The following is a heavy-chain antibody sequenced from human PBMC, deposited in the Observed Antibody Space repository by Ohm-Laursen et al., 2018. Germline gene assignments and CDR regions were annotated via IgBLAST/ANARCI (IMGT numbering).Heavy chain of an antibody. V-gene: IGHV3-53*01. CDR2: IHSGGNT. Sequence: GSLRLSCTASGFTVNNNYMSWVRQAPGKGLEWVSVIHSGGNTYYVDSVKGRFTISRDNSKNTLYLQMNSLTAEDTAVYYCAKGSAPARPYYFDYWGQGTLVTVSS. D-gene: IGHD6-25*01. CDR1: GFTVNNNY. CDR3: AKGSAPARPYYFDY. J-gene: IGHJ4*01.